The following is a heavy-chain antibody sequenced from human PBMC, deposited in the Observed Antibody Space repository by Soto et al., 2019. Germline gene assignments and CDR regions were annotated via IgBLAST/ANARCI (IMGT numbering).Heavy chain of an antibody. CDR2: ISSSSSYI. D-gene: IGHD4-17*01. J-gene: IGHJ4*02. V-gene: IGHV3-21*01. CDR3: ARADYGGNSGFDY. Sequence: GGSLRLSCAASGFTFSSYSMNWVRQAPGKGLEWVSSISSSSSYIYYADSVKGRFTISRDNAKNSLYLQMNSLRAEDTAVYYCARADYGGNSGFDYRGQGTLVTVSS. CDR1: GFTFSSYS.